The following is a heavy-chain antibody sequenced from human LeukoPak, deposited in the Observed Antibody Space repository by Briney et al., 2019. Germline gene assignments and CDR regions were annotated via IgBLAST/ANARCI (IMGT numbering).Heavy chain of an antibody. V-gene: IGHV4-59*08. D-gene: IGHD6-19*01. CDR3: AGHPIAVAAYYFDY. J-gene: IGHJ4*02. Sequence: GSLRLSCAASGFTFNDYYMSWIRQPPGKGLEWIGYIYYSGSTNYNPSLKSRVTISVDTSKNQFSLKLSSVTAADTAVYYCAGHPIAVAAYYFDYWGQGTLVTVSS. CDR2: IYYSGST. CDR1: GFTFNDYY.